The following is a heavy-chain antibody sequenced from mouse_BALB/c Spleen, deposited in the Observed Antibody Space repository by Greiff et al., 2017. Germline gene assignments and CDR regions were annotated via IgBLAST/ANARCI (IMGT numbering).Heavy chain of an antibody. CDR2: ISSGGST. CDR3: ARENGYYAMDY. Sequence: EVQGVESGGGLVKPGGSLKLSCAASGFTFSSYAMSWVRQTPEKRLEWVASISSGGSTYYPDSVKGRFTISRDNARNILYLQMSSLRSEDTAMYYCARENGYYAMDYWGQGTSVTVSS. V-gene: IGHV5-6-5*01. CDR1: GFTFSSYA. J-gene: IGHJ4*01.